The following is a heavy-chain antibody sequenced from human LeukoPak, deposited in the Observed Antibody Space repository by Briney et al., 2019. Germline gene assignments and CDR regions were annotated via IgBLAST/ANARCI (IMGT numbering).Heavy chain of an antibody. D-gene: IGHD4-17*01. J-gene: IGHJ4*02. CDR3: ARDARVGDPLDY. CDR2: ISYDGSNK. CDR1: GITLSNYG. Sequence: GGSLRLSCAVSGITLSNYGMTWFRQAPGKGLEWVAVISYDGSNKYYADSVKGRFTISRDNSKNTLYLQMNSLRAEDTAVYYCARDARVGDPLDYWGQGTLVTVSS. V-gene: IGHV3-30*12.